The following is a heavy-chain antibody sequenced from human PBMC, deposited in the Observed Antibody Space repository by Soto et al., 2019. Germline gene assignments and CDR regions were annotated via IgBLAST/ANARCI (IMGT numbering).Heavy chain of an antibody. CDR1: GGSISSSSYY. V-gene: IGHV4-39*01. J-gene: IGHJ4*02. CDR3: ARHPRLGVTFYYFDY. D-gene: IGHD2-21*02. CDR2: IYYSGST. Sequence: SETLSLTCTVSGGSISSSSYYWGWIRQPPGKGLEWIGSIYYSGSTYYNPSLKSRVTISVDTSKNQFSLKLSSVTAADTAVYYCARHPRLGVTFYYFDYWGQGTLVTVSS.